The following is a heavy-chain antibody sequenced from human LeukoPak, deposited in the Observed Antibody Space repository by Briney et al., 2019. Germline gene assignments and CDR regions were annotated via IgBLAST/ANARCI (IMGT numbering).Heavy chain of an antibody. CDR2: IYYSGST. D-gene: IGHD5-18*01. CDR3: ARVMDTAMVITG. J-gene: IGHJ4*02. Sequence: PSETLSLTCTVSGGSISNGDYYWSWIRQPPGKGLEWIGYIYYSGSTYYNPSLKSRVTISVDTSKNQFSLKLSSVTAADTAVYYCARVMDTAMVITGWGQGTLVTVSS. V-gene: IGHV4-30-4*01. CDR1: GGSISNGDYY.